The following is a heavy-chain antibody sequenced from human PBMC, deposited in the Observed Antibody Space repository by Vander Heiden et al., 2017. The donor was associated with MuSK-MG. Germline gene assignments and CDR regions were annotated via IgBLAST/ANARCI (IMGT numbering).Heavy chain of an antibody. CDR2: INPNGGGT. Sequence: QVQLVQSGAEVRKPGASVKLSCKASGYSFVSYYIHWVRQAPGQGLEWLGIINPNGGGTVYAPKCQGRVTMTTDTSTSTAYMDLRSLRSDDTAVYYCARDHLDLEQRGFDMWGKGTVVRVSS. V-gene: IGHV1-46*01. CDR1: GYSFVSYY. J-gene: IGHJ3*02. D-gene: IGHD1-1*01. CDR3: ARDHLDLEQRGFDM.